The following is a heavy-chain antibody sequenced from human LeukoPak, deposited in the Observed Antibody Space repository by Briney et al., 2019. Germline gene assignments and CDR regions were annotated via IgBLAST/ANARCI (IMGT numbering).Heavy chain of an antibody. J-gene: IGHJ6*02. D-gene: IGHD2-15*01. Sequence: PGRSLRLSCAASGFTFDDYAMHWVRQAPGKGLEWVSSISSSSSYIYYADSVKGRFTISRDNAKNSLYLQMNSLRAEDTAVYYCARDQGGYGMDVWGQGTTVTVSS. CDR3: ARDQGGYGMDV. CDR2: ISSSSSYI. CDR1: GFTFDDYA. V-gene: IGHV3-21*01.